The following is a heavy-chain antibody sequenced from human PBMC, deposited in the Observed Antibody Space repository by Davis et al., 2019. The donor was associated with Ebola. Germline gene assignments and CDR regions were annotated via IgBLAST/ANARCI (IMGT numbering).Heavy chain of an antibody. CDR2: INPSGAST. J-gene: IGHJ4*02. V-gene: IGHV1-46*01. Sequence: ASVKASCKASGYTFSTYDIVWVRQTPGQGLEWMGIINPSGASTTYAQKFQGRVTMTRDTSTNIVYMELNSLRSDDTAVYYCAKTIVPTTLDYWGQGTLVIVSS. CDR1: GYTFSTYD. CDR3: AKTIVPTTLDY. D-gene: IGHD5-12*01.